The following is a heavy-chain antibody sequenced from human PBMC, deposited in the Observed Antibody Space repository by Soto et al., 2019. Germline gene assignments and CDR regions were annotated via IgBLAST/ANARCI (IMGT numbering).Heavy chain of an antibody. CDR2: TYYSGST. J-gene: IGHJ3*02. Sequence: SETLSLTCTVSGGSISSSSYYWGWIRQPPGKGLEWIGSTYYSGSTYYNPSLKSRVTISVDTSKNQFSLKLSSVTAADTAVYYCARRATVRGAFDIWGQGTMVTVSS. CDR3: ARRATVRGAFDI. D-gene: IGHD4-17*01. CDR1: GGSISSSSYY. V-gene: IGHV4-39*01.